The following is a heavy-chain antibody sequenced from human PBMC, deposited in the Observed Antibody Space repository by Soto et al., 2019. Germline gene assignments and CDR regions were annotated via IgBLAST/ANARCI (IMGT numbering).Heavy chain of an antibody. CDR1: GFTFSSYA. V-gene: IGHV3-23*01. D-gene: IGHD2-21*01. CDR3: AKDQDNRYCGGAPCLLPDY. Sequence: EVQLLESGGGLVQPGGSLRLSCAASGFTFSSYAMTWVRQAPGKGPEWVSGISGSGGSTYYADSVKGRFTISRDNSKNTLYLQMNSLRVEDTAFYYCAKDQDNRYCGGAPCLLPDYWGQGTLVTVSS. CDR2: ISGSGGST. J-gene: IGHJ4*02.